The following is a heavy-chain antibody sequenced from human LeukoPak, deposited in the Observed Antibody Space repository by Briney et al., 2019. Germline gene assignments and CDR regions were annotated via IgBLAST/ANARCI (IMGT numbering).Heavy chain of an antibody. V-gene: IGHV7-4-1*02. Sequence: ASVKVSCKASGYTFTSFAMNWVRQAPGQGLEWMGWINTNTGNPTYAQGFTGRFVFSLGTSVSTAYLQISSLKAEDTAVYYCARYSQTYYYGSGSYHDDYWGQGTLVTVSS. J-gene: IGHJ4*02. CDR3: ARYSQTYYYGSGSYHDDY. D-gene: IGHD3-10*01. CDR1: GYTFTSFA. CDR2: INTNTGNP.